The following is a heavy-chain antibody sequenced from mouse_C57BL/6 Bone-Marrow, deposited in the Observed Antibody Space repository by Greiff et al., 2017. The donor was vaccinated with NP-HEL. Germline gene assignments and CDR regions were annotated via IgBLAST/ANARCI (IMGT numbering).Heavy chain of an antibody. V-gene: IGHV1-39*01. CDR3: ARPPRKGGYAMDY. CDR2: INPNYGTT. J-gene: IGHJ4*01. Sequence: EVKLVESGPELVKPGASVKISCKASGYSFTDYNMNWVKQSTGKSLEWIGVINPNYGTTSYNQKFKGKATLNVDQSSSTAYMQLNSLTSEDSAVYYCARPPRKGGYAMDYWGQGTAVTVSS. CDR1: GYSFTDYN.